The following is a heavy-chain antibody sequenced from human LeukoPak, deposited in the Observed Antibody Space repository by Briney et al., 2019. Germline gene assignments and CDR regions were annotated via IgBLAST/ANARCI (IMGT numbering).Heavy chain of an antibody. V-gene: IGHV4-39*07. CDR1: GGSISSSAYF. D-gene: IGHD2-15*01. J-gene: IGHJ3*02. CDR2: IYYTGST. Sequence: SETLSLTCTVSGGSISSSAYFWGWIRQPPGKGLEWIGSIYYTGSTYYNPSLKSRVTISVDTSKNQFSLKLSSVTAADTAVYYCARRHYSSLAFDIWGQGTMVTVSS. CDR3: ARRHYSSLAFDI.